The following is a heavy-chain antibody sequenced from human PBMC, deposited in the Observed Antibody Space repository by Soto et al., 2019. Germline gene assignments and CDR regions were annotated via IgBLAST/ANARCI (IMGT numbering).Heavy chain of an antibody. V-gene: IGHV4-34*01. D-gene: IGHD6-19*01. CDR1: GGSFSDYY. J-gene: IGHJ4*02. CDR2: INHSGST. CDR3: ARAGFGSGWYDY. Sequence: QVQLQQWGAGLLKPSETLSLTCAVYGGSFSDYYWSWIRQPPGKGLEWIGEINHSGSTNFNPSLKSRVTKSVDTSKNQFALDLTSVTAADTAVYYCARAGFGSGWYDYWGQGTLVTVSS.